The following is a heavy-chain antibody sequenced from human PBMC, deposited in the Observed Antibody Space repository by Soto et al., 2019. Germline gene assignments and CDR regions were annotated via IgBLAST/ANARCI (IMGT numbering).Heavy chain of an antibody. CDR2: IYYSGST. CDR1: GGSISSYY. D-gene: IGHD1-26*01. Sequence: SETLSLTCTVSGGSISSYYWSWIRQPPGKGLEWIGYIYYSGSTNYNPSLKSRVTISVDTSKNQFSLKLSSVTAADTAVYYCARDGGGSYIYYYGMDVWGQGTTVTVSS. CDR3: ARDGGGSYIYYYGMDV. J-gene: IGHJ6*02. V-gene: IGHV4-59*01.